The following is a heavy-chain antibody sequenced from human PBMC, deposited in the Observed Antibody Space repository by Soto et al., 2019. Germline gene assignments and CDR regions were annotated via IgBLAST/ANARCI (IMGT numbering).Heavy chain of an antibody. J-gene: IGHJ6*03. Sequence: QVQLVQSGAEVKKPGASVKVSCKASGYTFTSYGISWVRQSPGQGLEWRGWISAYNGNTNYAQKLKGRVTMTTDTSTSTGYMELRSLRSDDTAVYYCARGHDYGDSEMGYYYYYMDVWGKGTTVTVSS. CDR2: ISAYNGNT. CDR3: ARGHDYGDSEMGYYYYYMDV. CDR1: GYTFTSYG. D-gene: IGHD4-17*01. V-gene: IGHV1-18*01.